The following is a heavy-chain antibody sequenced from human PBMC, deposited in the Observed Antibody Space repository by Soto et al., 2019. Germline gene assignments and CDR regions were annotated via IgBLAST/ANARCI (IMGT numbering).Heavy chain of an antibody. D-gene: IGHD2-2*01. Sequence: SETLSLTCTVSGGSISSGGYYWSWIRQHPGKGLEWIGYIYYSGSTYYNPSLKSRVTISVDTSKNQFSLKLSSVTAADTAVYYCARERRGIVVVPAAHGFYYFDDWGQGTLVTVSS. J-gene: IGHJ4*02. CDR2: IYYSGST. CDR1: GGSISSGGYY. CDR3: ARERRGIVVVPAAHGFYYFDD. V-gene: IGHV4-31*03.